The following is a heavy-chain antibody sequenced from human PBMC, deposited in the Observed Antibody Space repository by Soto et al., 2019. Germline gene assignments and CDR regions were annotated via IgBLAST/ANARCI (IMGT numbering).Heavy chain of an antibody. D-gene: IGHD3-10*02. CDR1: AYNFAGYL. CDR3: ARPYVSGASNFVMFEL. CDR2: IYHGDSDT. V-gene: IGHV5-51*01. Sequence: LGEPLNISRKASAYNFAGYLLGWERQMPGKGLELMGLIYHGDSDTRYSPSFQGQVTFSADKSISTAYVQWSSLKASDTAMYYYARPYVSGASNFVMFELWGQGSLVTVSS. J-gene: IGHJ5*02.